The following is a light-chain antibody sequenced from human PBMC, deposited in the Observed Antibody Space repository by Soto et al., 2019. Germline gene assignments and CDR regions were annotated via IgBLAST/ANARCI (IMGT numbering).Light chain of an antibody. Sequence: DIQLTQSPSTLSASVGDRVTITCRASHTISTWLAWYQQKPGKAPTLLIYEASRLGTGVPSRFSGSGSGTEFSLTISSLPPDDSETYYCQQYNTFWTVGHGTKVEI. CDR1: HTISTW. V-gene: IGKV1-5*03. CDR2: EAS. J-gene: IGKJ1*01. CDR3: QQYNTFWT.